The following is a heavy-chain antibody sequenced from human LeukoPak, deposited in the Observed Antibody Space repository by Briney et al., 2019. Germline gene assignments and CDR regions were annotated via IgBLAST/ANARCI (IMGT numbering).Heavy chain of an antibody. J-gene: IGHJ4*02. CDR2: IYYTGST. V-gene: IGHV4-59*12. Sequence: PSETLSLTCTVSGGSMSTYYWTWIRQPPGKGLEWIGFIYYTGSTNYNPSLKSRVTISVDTSKNQFSLKLNSVTAADTAVYYCARGRSEGAAAAAHWGQGTLVTVSS. D-gene: IGHD6-13*01. CDR1: GGSMSTYY. CDR3: ARGRSEGAAAAAH.